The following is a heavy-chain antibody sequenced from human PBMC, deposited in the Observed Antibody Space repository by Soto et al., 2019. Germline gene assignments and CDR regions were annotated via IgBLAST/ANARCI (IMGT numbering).Heavy chain of an antibody. CDR3: AKRLYAELDY. CDR2: ISSSGGTT. D-gene: IGHD4-17*01. J-gene: IGHJ4*02. V-gene: IGHV3-23*01. Sequence: GGSLILSCAASGFTFSGYAMSWVRQAPGKGLEWVSAISSSGGTTYYADSVKGRFTISRDKSQNTLYLQMYSLRVEDTAVYYCAKRLYAELDYWGQGTLVTVSS. CDR1: GFTFSGYA.